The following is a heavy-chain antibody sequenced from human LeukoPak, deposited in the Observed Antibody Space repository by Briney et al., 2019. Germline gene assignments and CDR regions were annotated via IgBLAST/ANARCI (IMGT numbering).Heavy chain of an antibody. Sequence: GGSLRLSCAASKFAFSSYAMSWVRQAPGKGLEWVSAISGGGGNTYYADSVKGRFTISRDNSKNTLYLQMNSLRAEDTAVYYCAKNKGYCSSISCRNYHYYYGMDVWGQGTTVTVSS. CDR2: ISGGGGNT. CDR1: KFAFSSYA. D-gene: IGHD2-2*01. CDR3: AKNKGYCSSISCRNYHYYYGMDV. V-gene: IGHV3-23*01. J-gene: IGHJ6*02.